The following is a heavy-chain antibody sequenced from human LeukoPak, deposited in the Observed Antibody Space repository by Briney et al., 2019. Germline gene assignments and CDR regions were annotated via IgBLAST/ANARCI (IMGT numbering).Heavy chain of an antibody. CDR1: GGSISSSTYY. Sequence: SETLSLTCTVSGGSISSSTYYWGWLRQPPGKGLEWIVSIYYSGRTYYNPSLKSRVTISEDTSKNQFSLKLSSVTAADTAVYYCARQHSSGWLLDYWGQGTLVTVSS. D-gene: IGHD6-19*01. CDR2: IYYSGRT. V-gene: IGHV4-39*01. CDR3: ARQHSSGWLLDY. J-gene: IGHJ4*02.